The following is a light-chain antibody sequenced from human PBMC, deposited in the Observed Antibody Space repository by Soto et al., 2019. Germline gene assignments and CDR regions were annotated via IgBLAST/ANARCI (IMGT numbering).Light chain of an antibody. Sequence: EIVLTQSPGTLSLSPGERATLSCRASQSVSSTYVAWYQQKSGQAPRLLIYGASSRATGIPDRFSGSGSGTDFTLTISRLEPEDFVVYYCHQYVSSWTFGQGTKVEIK. CDR1: QSVSSTY. J-gene: IGKJ1*01. CDR3: HQYVSSWT. V-gene: IGKV3-20*01. CDR2: GAS.